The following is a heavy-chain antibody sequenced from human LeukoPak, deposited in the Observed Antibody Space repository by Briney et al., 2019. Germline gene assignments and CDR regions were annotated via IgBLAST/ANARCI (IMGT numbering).Heavy chain of an antibody. D-gene: IGHD2-15*01. CDR1: GFTFSNYL. J-gene: IGHJ4*02. Sequence: GGSLRLSCAASGFTFSNYLMHWVRQAPGKGLVWVSRISSDGSTTNYADSVKGRFSISRDNAKNSLYLQMSSLRAEDTALYYCASRSSVAASGPGWGQGTLVTVSS. CDR3: ASRSSVAASGPG. V-gene: IGHV3-74*01. CDR2: ISSDGSTT.